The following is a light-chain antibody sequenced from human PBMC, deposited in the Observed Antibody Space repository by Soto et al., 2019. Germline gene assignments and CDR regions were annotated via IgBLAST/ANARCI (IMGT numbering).Light chain of an antibody. CDR3: QNYDSASQT. CDR2: AAS. Sequence: DIQMTQSPPSLSASVGDRVTISCRASQGITNYLAWYQQKPGRVPKLLIYAASTLQSGVPSRFSGSVSGTDFTLTISSLQPEDVATYYCQNYDSASQTFGQGTKVKIK. V-gene: IGKV1-27*01. J-gene: IGKJ1*01. CDR1: QGITNY.